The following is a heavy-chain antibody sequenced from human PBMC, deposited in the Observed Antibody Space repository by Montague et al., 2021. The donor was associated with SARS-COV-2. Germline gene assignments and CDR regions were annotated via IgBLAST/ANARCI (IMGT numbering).Heavy chain of an antibody. CDR2: XGWGDDK. D-gene: IGHD3-9*01. CDR1: GFSLSTSGMC. CDR3: ARIRDYDILTGSYSGFDY. V-gene: IGHV2-70*01. J-gene: IGHJ4*02. Sequence: PALVKPTQTLTLTCTFSGFSLSTSGMCVSWIRQPPGKALEWLAPXGWGDDKYYSTSLKTRLTISKDTSKNQVVLTMTNMDPVDTATYYCARIRDYDILTGSYSGFDYWGQGTLVTVSS.